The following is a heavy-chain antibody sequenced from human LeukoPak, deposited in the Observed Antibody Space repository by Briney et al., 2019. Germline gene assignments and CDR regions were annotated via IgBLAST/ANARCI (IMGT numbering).Heavy chain of an antibody. V-gene: IGHV1-69*06. J-gene: IGHJ4*02. D-gene: IGHD2-15*01. CDR3: ARTPYCSGGSCYSGYFDY. Sequence: SVKVSCKASGGTFSSYAISWVRQAPGQGLEWMGGIIPIFGTANYAQKFQGRVTITADKSTSTAYMELSSLRSEDTAVYYCARTPYCSGGSCYSGYFDYWGQGNLVTVSS. CDR2: IIPIFGTA. CDR1: GGTFSSYA.